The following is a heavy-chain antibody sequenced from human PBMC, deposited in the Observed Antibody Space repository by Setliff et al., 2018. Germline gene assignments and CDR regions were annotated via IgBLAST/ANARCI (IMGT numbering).Heavy chain of an antibody. CDR1: GASITSYY. V-gene: IGHV4-4*08. Sequence: SETLSLTCSVSGASITSYYWSWIRQPPGKGLEWIAYIHNNGRIKYNPALKSRVTISLDTSKNQFSLNLNSATAADTAVYYCARDPGNGHYMDVWGKGATVTVSS. CDR2: IHNNGRI. J-gene: IGHJ6*03. CDR3: ARDPGNGHYMDV.